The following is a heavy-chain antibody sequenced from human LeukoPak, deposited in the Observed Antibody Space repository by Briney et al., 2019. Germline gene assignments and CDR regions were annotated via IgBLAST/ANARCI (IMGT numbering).Heavy chain of an antibody. J-gene: IGHJ6*02. V-gene: IGHV3-30-3*01. CDR3: ARGTPSSSGWLYYGMDV. D-gene: IGHD6-19*01. CDR1: GFTFSSYA. CDR2: ISYDGSNK. Sequence: GGSLRLSCAASGFTFSSYAMHWVRQAPGKGLEWVAVISYDGSNKYYADSVKGRFTISRDNSKNTLYLQMNSLRAEDTAVYYCARGTPSSSGWLYYGMDVRGQGTTVTVSS.